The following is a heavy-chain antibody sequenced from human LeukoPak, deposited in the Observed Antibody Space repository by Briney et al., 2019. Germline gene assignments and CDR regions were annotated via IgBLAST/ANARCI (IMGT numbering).Heavy chain of an antibody. V-gene: IGHV4-61*02. CDR2: IYTSGST. D-gene: IGHD3-3*01. CDR1: GGSISSGSYY. CDR3: ATTGTYYDFWSGYQGHGFDM. J-gene: IGHJ3*02. Sequence: SETLSPTCTVSGGSISSGSYYWSWIRQPAGKGLEWIGRIYTSGSTNYNPSLKSRVTISVDTSKNQFSLKLSSVTAADTAVYYCATTGTYYDFWSGYQGHGFDMWGQGTVVTVSS.